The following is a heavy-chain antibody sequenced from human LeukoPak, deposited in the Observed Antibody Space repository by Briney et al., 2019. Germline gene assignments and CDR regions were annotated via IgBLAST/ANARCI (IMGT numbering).Heavy chain of an antibody. V-gene: IGHV3-23*01. D-gene: IGHD3-3*01. Sequence: GGSLRLSCAASGFTFSSYAMSWVRQAPGKGLEWVSAISGSGGSTYYADSVKGRFTISRDNSKNTLYPQMNSLRAEDTAVYYCAKDYDFWSGYYIPLDYWGQGTLVTVSS. CDR2: ISGSGGST. J-gene: IGHJ4*02. CDR3: AKDYDFWSGYYIPLDY. CDR1: GFTFSSYA.